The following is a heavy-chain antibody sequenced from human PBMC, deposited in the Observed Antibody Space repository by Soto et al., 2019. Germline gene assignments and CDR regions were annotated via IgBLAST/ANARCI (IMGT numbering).Heavy chain of an antibody. CDR1: GGSFSGYY. D-gene: IGHD6-19*01. Sequence: QVQLQQWGAGLLKPSETLSLTAAVYGGSFSGYYWSWIRQPPGKGLEWIGEINHSGSTNYNPSLKSRVTISVDTSKNQFSLKLSSVTAADTAVYYCARVPRSSGWYRDFDYWGQGTLVTVSS. CDR3: ARVPRSSGWYRDFDY. CDR2: INHSGST. J-gene: IGHJ4*02. V-gene: IGHV4-34*01.